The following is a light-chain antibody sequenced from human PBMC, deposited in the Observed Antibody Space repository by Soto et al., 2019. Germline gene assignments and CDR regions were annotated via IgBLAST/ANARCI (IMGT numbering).Light chain of an antibody. CDR1: SSNIGAGYD. J-gene: IGLJ1*01. CDR3: QSYDTSIYV. CDR2: DNS. V-gene: IGLV1-40*01. Sequence: QSVLAQPPSGSGAPGQRVTISCTGSSSNIGAGYDVHWYQQLPGTAPKLLIYDNSNRPSGVPDRFSGSKSGTSASLAITGLQDEDEDDYYCQSYDTSIYVLGTGTKV.